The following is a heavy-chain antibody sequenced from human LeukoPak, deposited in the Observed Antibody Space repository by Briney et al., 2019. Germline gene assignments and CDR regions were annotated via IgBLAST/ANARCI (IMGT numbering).Heavy chain of an antibody. V-gene: IGHV4-38-2*02. D-gene: IGHD4-17*01. CDR2: IYHSGST. Sequence: PSETQSLTCTVSGYSISSGYYWGWIRQPPGKGLEWIGSIYHSGSTYYNPSLKSRVTISVDTSKNQFSLKLSSVTAADTAVYYCASLYGDSPDPFDYWGQGTLVTVSS. CDR1: GYSISSGYY. CDR3: ASLYGDSPDPFDY. J-gene: IGHJ4*02.